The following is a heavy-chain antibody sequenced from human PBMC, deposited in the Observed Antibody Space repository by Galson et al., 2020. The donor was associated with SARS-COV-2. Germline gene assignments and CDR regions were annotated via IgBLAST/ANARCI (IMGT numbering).Heavy chain of an antibody. CDR2: FDPEDGET. Sequence: ASVKDSCKVSGYTLTELSMHWVRQDPGKGLEWMGGFDPEDGETIYAQKFQGRVTMTEDTSTDTAYMELSSLRSEDTAVYYCATSTPHCGGDCSNWFDPWGQGTLVTVSS. D-gene: IGHD2-21*02. J-gene: IGHJ5*02. CDR1: GYTLTELS. CDR3: ATSTPHCGGDCSNWFDP. V-gene: IGHV1-24*01.